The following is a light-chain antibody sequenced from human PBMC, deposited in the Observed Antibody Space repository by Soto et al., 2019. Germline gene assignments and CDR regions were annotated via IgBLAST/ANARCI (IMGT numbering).Light chain of an antibody. Sequence: EIVLTQSPATLSLSPGERATLSCGASQSVSSSYLAWYQQKPGLAPRLLIYDASSRATGIPDRFSGSGSGTDFTLTISRLEPEDFALYYCQQYCSSPWTFGQGPKVQLK. CDR1: QSVSSSY. V-gene: IGKV3D-20*01. CDR3: QQYCSSPWT. CDR2: DAS. J-gene: IGKJ1*01.